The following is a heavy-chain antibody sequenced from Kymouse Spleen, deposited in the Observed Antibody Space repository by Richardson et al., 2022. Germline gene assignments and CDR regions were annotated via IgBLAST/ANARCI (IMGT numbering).Heavy chain of an antibody. D-gene: IGHD7-27*02. J-gene: IGHJ4*02. CDR1: GFTFDDYA. Sequence: EVQLVESGGGLVQPGRSLRLSCAASGFTFDDYAMHWVRQAPGKGLEWVSGISWNSGSIGYADSVKGRFTISRDNAKNSLYLQMNSLRAEDTALYYCAKDKTGDPYYFDYWGQGTLVTVSS. CDR2: ISWNSGSI. V-gene: IGHV3-9*01. CDR3: AKDKTGDPYYFDY.